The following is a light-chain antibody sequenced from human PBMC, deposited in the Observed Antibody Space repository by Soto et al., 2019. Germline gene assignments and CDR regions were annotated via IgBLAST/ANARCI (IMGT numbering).Light chain of an antibody. Sequence: IIITHSPGPLSVSTGERATLSCRSSQGVSNFLAWYQQKPGQAPRLLIYDASNRATGVPARFSGSGSGRDFTLTISSLEPEDFAVHYCQQRSDWPPITFGQGTRLEIK. J-gene: IGKJ5*01. CDR1: QGVSNF. CDR3: QQRSDWPPIT. V-gene: IGKV3-11*02. CDR2: DAS.